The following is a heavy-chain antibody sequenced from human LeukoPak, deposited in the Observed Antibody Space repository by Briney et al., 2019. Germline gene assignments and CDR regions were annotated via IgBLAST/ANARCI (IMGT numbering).Heavy chain of an antibody. CDR3: ARFTSNVVVTALSAFDAFDI. CDR1: GGSISSGDYY. V-gene: IGHV4-30-4*01. CDR2: IYYSGST. Sequence: PSQTLSLTCTVSGGSISSGDYYWSWIRQPPGKGLEWIGYIYYSGSTYYNPSLKSRVTISVDTSKNQFSLELSSVTAADTAVYYCARFTSNVVVTALSAFDAFDIWGQGTMVTVSS. J-gene: IGHJ3*02. D-gene: IGHD2-21*02.